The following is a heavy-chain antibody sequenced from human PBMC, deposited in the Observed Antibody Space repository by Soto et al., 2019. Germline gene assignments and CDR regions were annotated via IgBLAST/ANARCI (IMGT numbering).Heavy chain of an antibody. D-gene: IGHD3-3*01. V-gene: IGHV4-59*08. CDR1: GGSISTYY. CDR2: IHYIGNT. CDR3: ARGHYDFWSGYFATIDY. Sequence: SETLSLTCTVSGGSISTYYWSWIRQPPGKGLEWIGYIHYIGNTKYNPSLKSRVTISADTSKNQFSLKLSSVTATDTAVYYCARGHYDFWSGYFATIDYWGQGTLVTVS. J-gene: IGHJ4*02.